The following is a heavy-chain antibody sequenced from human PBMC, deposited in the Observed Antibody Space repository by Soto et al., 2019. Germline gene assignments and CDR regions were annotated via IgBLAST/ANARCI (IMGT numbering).Heavy chain of an antibody. CDR2: ISGSGGST. CDR1: GFTFSSYA. J-gene: IGHJ3*02. CDR3: AAASGSYFGPSAFAI. Sequence: PGGSLRLSCAASGFTFSSYAMSWVRQAPGKGLEWVSAISGSGGSTYYADSVKGRFTISRDNSKNTLYLQMNSLRAEDTAVYYCAAASGSYFGPSAFAIWGQGTMVTVSS. D-gene: IGHD1-26*01. V-gene: IGHV3-23*01.